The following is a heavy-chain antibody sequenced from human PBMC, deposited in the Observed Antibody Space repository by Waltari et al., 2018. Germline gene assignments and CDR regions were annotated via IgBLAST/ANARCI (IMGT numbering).Heavy chain of an antibody. CDR2: IYSGGST. Sequence: EVQLVETGGGLIQPGGSLRLSCAASGFTVSSNYMSWVRQAPGKGLEWVSVIYSGGSTYYADSVKVRFTISRDNSKNTLYLQMNSLRAEDTAVYYCAREGGYCTGGVCSPDAFDIWGQGTMVTVSS. D-gene: IGHD2-8*02. CDR1: GFTVSSNY. J-gene: IGHJ3*02. V-gene: IGHV3-53*02. CDR3: AREGGYCTGGVCSPDAFDI.